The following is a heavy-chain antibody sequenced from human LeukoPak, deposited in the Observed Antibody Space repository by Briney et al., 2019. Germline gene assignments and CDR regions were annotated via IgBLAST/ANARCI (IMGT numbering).Heavy chain of an antibody. CDR2: ISAYNGNT. V-gene: IGHV1-18*01. Sequence: EASVKVSCKASGYTLTSYGISWVRQAPGQGLEWMGWISAYNGNTNYAQKLQGRVTMTTDTSTSTAYMELRSLRSDDTAVYYCARDLWDWNYEYYFDYWGQGTLVTVSS. D-gene: IGHD1-7*01. J-gene: IGHJ4*02. CDR3: ARDLWDWNYEYYFDY. CDR1: GYTLTSYG.